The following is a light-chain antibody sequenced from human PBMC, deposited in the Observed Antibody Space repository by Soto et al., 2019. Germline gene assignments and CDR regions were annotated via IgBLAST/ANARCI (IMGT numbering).Light chain of an antibody. J-gene: IGLJ1*01. CDR2: EVT. V-gene: IGLV2-8*01. Sequence: QSALTQPPSASGSPGQSVTISCTGTSSDVGGYNYVSWYQQHPDKAPRLMIYEVTKRPSGVPDRFSGSKSGNTASLTVSGLQAEDEADYYCSSYAGRDNLGVLGTGTKLTVL. CDR1: SSDVGGYNY. CDR3: SSYAGRDNLGV.